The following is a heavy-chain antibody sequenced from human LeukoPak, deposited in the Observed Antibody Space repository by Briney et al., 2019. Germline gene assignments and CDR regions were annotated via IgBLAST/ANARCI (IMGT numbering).Heavy chain of an antibody. CDR1: GFAFSSYG. CDR3: VKITSVTGGDC. J-gene: IGHJ4*02. CDR2: ISHDGSNA. D-gene: IGHD1-1*01. Sequence: QTGGSLRLLCAASGFAFSSYGIHWVRQAPGKGLEWVAAISHDGSNAYYADSVKGRFTISRDNSKNTLYLQMSSLRAEDTAVYYCVKITSVTGGDCWGQGTRLTVSS. V-gene: IGHV3-30*18.